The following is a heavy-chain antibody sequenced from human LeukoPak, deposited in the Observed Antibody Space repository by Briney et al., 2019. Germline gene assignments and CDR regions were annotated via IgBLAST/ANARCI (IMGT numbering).Heavy chain of an antibody. CDR2: IYYSGST. V-gene: IGHV4-59*01. CDR3: ARAGRSYSSSYDY. Sequence: SETLSLTCTVSGGSISSYYWSWIRQPPGKGLEWIGYIYYSGSTNYNPSLKSRVTISVDTSKNQFSLKLSSVTAADTAVYYCARAGRSYSSSYDYWGQGTLVTVSS. D-gene: IGHD6-6*01. CDR1: GGSISSYY. J-gene: IGHJ4*02.